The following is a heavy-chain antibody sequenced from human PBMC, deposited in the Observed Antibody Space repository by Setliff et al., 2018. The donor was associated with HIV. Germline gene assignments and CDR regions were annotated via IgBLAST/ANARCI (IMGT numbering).Heavy chain of an antibody. CDR3: ARLGKNDYGDYFDY. CDR2: ISIYNGNT. CDR1: GYTFTSYD. Sequence: ASVKVSCKASGYTFTSYDISWVRQAPGQGLEWMGWISIYNGNTKYAQKLQGRVTMTTDTSTSTAYMELRGLRSDDTAVYYCARLGKNDYGDYFDYWGQGTLVTVSS. J-gene: IGHJ4*02. V-gene: IGHV1-18*01. D-gene: IGHD4-17*01.